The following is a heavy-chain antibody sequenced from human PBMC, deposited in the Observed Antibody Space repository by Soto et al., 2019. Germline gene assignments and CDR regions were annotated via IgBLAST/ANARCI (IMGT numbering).Heavy chain of an antibody. J-gene: IGHJ5*02. V-gene: IGHV3-48*02. D-gene: IGHD2-2*01. CDR1: GFTFRNYG. CDR3: ARGGGYCISTSCYAWFDP. Sequence: GGSLRLSCAASGFTFRNYGVNWVRQAPGKGLEWVSYISSSSSTIYYADSVKGRFTISRDNAKNSLYLQMNSLRDEDTAVYYCARGGGYCISTSCYAWFDPWGQETLVTVSS. CDR2: ISSSSSTI.